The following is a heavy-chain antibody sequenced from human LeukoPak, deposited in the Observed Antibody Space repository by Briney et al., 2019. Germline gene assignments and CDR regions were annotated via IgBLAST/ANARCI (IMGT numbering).Heavy chain of an antibody. J-gene: IGHJ5*02. CDR1: GFTFSSYS. Sequence: GGSLRLSCAASGFTFSSYSRNWVRQAPGKGLEWVSSISSSSSYIYYADSVKGRFTISRDNAKNSLYLEMNSLRAEDTAVYYCARDRAYSNIVVVPAAIGWFDPWGQGTLVTVSS. CDR3: ARDRAYSNIVVVPAAIGWFDP. CDR2: ISSSSSYI. D-gene: IGHD2-2*01. V-gene: IGHV3-21*01.